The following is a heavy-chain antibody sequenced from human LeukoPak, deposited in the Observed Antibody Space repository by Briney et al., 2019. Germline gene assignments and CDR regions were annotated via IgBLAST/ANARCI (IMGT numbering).Heavy chain of an antibody. D-gene: IGHD1-26*01. CDR3: SRGSYGINWFDP. Sequence: GASVTVSCKASGGTFSSYANSWVRQAPGQGLEWMGGIIPIFGTANYAQKFQGRGTITTDESTSTAYMEVSSLRSEDTAVYYCSRGSYGINWFDPRGQGTLVTVSS. V-gene: IGHV1-69*05. CDR1: GGTFSSYA. CDR2: IIPIFGTA. J-gene: IGHJ5*02.